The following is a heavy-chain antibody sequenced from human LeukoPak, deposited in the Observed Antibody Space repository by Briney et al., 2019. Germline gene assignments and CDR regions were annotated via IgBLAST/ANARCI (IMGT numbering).Heavy chain of an antibody. Sequence: PGRSLRLSCAASGFTFSSYAMHWVRQAPGKGLEWVAVISYDGSNECYADSVKGRFTISRDNSKNTLYLQMNSLRAEDTAVYYCAGSGRGDYWGQGTLVTVSS. CDR3: AGSGRGDY. CDR2: ISYDGSNE. J-gene: IGHJ4*02. CDR1: GFTFSSYA. V-gene: IGHV3-30*04. D-gene: IGHD1-26*01.